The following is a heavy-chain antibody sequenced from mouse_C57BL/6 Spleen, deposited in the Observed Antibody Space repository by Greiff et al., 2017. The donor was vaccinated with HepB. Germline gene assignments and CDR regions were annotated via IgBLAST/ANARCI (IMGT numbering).Heavy chain of an antibody. J-gene: IGHJ3*01. CDR3: ASPYDYDEGTAWFAY. V-gene: IGHV5-17*01. CDR2: ISSGSSTI. Sequence: EVKLMESGGGLVKPGGSLKLSCAASGFTFSDYGMHWVRQAPEKGLEWVAYISSGSSTIYYADTVKGRFTISRDNAKNTLFLQMTSMRSEDTAMYYCASPYDYDEGTAWFAYWGQGTLVTVSA. D-gene: IGHD2-4*01. CDR1: GFTFSDYG.